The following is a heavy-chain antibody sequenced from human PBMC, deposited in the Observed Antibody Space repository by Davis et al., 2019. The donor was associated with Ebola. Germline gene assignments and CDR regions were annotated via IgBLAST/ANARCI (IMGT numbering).Heavy chain of an antibody. CDR2: INHSGST. CDR1: GGSFSGYY. J-gene: IGHJ2*01. D-gene: IGHD3-22*01. V-gene: IGHV4-34*01. Sequence: MPSETLSLTCAVYGGSFSGYYWSWIRQPPGKGLEWIGEINHSGSTNYNPSLKSRVTISVDTSKNQFSLKLSSVTAADTAIYYCARSVFYDSTGYYVHWYYDLWGRGTLVTVSS. CDR3: ARSVFYDSTGYYVHWYYDL.